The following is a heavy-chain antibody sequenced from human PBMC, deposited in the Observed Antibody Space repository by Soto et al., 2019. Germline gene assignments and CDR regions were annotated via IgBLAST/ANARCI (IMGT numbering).Heavy chain of an antibody. J-gene: IGHJ5*02. D-gene: IGHD2-15*01. CDR3: ARARGVVVVAATPRDWFYP. Sequence: SETLSLTCAVYGGSFRGYYWSWIRQPPGKGLEWIGEINHSGSTNYNPSLKSRVTISVDTSKNQFSLKLSSVTAADTAVYYCARARGVVVVAATPRDWFYPWGQGTLVTVSS. CDR1: GGSFRGYY. V-gene: IGHV4-34*01. CDR2: INHSGST.